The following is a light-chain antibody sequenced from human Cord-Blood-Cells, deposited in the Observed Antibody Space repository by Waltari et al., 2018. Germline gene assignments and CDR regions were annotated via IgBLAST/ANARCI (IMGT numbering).Light chain of an antibody. CDR3: QQYNSYSWT. CDR1: QSISSW. CDR2: DAS. V-gene: IGKV1-5*01. J-gene: IGKJ1*01. Sequence: DIQMTQSPSTIFASVGDSVTITCRASQSISSWLAWYQQKPGKAPKLLIYDASSLESGVPSRFSGSGSGTEFTLTISSLQPDDFATYYCQQYNSYSWTFGQGTKVEIK.